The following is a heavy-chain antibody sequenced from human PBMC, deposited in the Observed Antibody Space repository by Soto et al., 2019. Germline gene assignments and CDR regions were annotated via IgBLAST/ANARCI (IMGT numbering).Heavy chain of an antibody. D-gene: IGHD6-13*01. CDR1: GFIFSDYY. V-gene: IGHV3-11*04. CDR3: ARAPYSSSWPLTGMDV. Sequence: GGSLRLSCATSGFIFSDYYMSWIRQAPGKGLEWVSYISNSGSTKFYADSVTGRFTISRDNAKNSLHLQMNSLRVDDTAVYYCARAPYSSSWPLTGMDVWGQGTTVTVSS. J-gene: IGHJ6*02. CDR2: ISNSGSTK.